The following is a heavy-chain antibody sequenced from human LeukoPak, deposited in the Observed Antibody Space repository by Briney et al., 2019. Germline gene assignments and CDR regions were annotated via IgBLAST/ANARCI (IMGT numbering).Heavy chain of an antibody. CDR2: INHSGST. Sequence: PSETLSLTCAVYGGSFSGYYWSWIRQPPGKGLEWIGEINHSGSTNYNPSLKSRVTISVDTSKNQFSLKLSSVTAADTAVYYCARGPYYYGSGALMDVWGEGTTVTVSS. CDR3: ARGPYYYGSGALMDV. CDR1: GGSFSGYY. V-gene: IGHV4-34*01. D-gene: IGHD3-10*01. J-gene: IGHJ6*04.